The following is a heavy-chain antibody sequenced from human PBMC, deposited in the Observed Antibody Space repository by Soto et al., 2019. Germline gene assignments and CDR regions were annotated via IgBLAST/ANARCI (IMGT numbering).Heavy chain of an antibody. CDR3: ARDRYCGGDCYSLKDYYGMDV. J-gene: IGHJ6*02. D-gene: IGHD2-21*02. V-gene: IGHV1-69*08. CDR2: IIPILGIA. Sequence: QVQLVQSGAEVKKPGSSVKVSCKASGGTFSSYTISWVRQAPGQGLEWMGRIIPILGIANYAQKFQGRVTITADKSTSTAYMELSSLRSEDTAVYYCARDRYCGGDCYSLKDYYGMDVWGQGTTVTVSS. CDR1: GGTFSSYT.